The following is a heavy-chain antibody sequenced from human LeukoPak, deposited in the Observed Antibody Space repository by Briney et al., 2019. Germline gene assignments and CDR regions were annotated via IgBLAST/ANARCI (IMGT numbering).Heavy chain of an antibody. Sequence: PSETLSLTCAVYGGSFSGYYWSWIRQPPGKGLEWIGEINHSGSTNYNPSLKSRVAISVDTSKNQFSLKLSSVTAADTAVYYCARAYGDYSPDAFDIWGQGTMVTVSS. V-gene: IGHV4-34*01. CDR2: INHSGST. J-gene: IGHJ3*02. CDR1: GGSFSGYY. CDR3: ARAYGDYSPDAFDI. D-gene: IGHD4-17*01.